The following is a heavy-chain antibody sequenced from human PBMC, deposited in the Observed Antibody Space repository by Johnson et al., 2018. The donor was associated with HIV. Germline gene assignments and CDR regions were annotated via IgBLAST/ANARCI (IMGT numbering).Heavy chain of an antibody. CDR3: ARERVGDAFDI. D-gene: IGHD1-26*01. V-gene: IGHV3-30*04. CDR2: IGYDGSNK. J-gene: IGHJ3*02. CDR1: GFTFSSYA. Sequence: QVQLVESGGGVVQPGGSLRLSCAASGFTFSSYAMHWVRQAPGKGLEWVAVIGYDGSNKYYADSVKGRLTVSRDNSKNTLYLQMDSLRAEDTALYYCARERVGDAFDIWGQGTMVTVSS.